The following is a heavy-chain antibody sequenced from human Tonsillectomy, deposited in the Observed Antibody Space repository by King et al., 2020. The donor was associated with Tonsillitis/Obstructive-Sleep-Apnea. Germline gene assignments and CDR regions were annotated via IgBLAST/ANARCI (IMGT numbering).Heavy chain of an antibody. Sequence: EVQLVESGGGLVKPGGSLRLSCAASGFTFSSYSMNWVRQAPGKGLEWVSSISSSSSYIYYPDSVKGRFTISRDNAKNSLHLQQNSLRAEDTAVYYCARDRDNWNYVYWFDPWGEGTLVTVSS. CDR3: ARDRDNWNYVYWFDP. V-gene: IGHV3-21*01. CDR1: GFTFSSYS. J-gene: IGHJ5*02. D-gene: IGHD1-1*01. CDR2: ISSSSSYI.